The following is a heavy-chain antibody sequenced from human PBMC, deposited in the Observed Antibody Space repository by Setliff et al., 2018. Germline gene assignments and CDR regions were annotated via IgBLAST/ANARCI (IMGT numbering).Heavy chain of an antibody. V-gene: IGHV1-8*02. CDR1: GYTFTSYG. D-gene: IGHD6-13*01. CDR2: MNPNSGNT. Sequence: ASVKVSCKASGYTFTSYGISWVRQATGQGLEWMGWMNPNSGNTGYAQKFQGRVTMTRNTSISTAYMELSSLRSEDTAVYYCARTYSSSWYYYYGMDVWGQGTTVTVSS. J-gene: IGHJ6*02. CDR3: ARTYSSSWYYYYGMDV.